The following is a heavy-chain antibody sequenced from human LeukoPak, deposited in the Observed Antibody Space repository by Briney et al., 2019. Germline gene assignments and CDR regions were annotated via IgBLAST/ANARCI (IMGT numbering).Heavy chain of an antibody. J-gene: IGHJ4*02. CDR2: VYHSGST. V-gene: IGHV4-38-2*01. D-gene: IGHD5-24*01. CDR3: ARSPERWLQLLIDY. Sequence: SETLSLTCAVSGYSISSGYYWGWIRQPPGKGLEWIGSVYHSGSTYYNPSLKSRVTISVDTSKNQFSLKLSSVTAADTAVYYCARSPERWLQLLIDYWGQGTLVTVSS. CDR1: GYSISSGYY.